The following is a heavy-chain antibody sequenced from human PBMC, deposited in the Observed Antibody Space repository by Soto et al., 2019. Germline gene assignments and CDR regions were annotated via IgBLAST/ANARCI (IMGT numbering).Heavy chain of an antibody. V-gene: IGHV1-18*01. CDR2: ISGDNVNR. D-gene: IGHD6-13*01. Sequence: QVHLVQSGVEVKKPGASVKVSCTAHGYNLREYGVSWLRQVPGQGFEWMGWISGDNVNRRSSPRFQDRLTMTTDTSTNTASMELRSLRSDDTAVYFCGREGQQLAQEQYFQFNGVYVWGQGTSVTVSS. J-gene: IGHJ6*02. CDR1: GYNLREYG. CDR3: GREGQQLAQEQYFQFNGVYV.